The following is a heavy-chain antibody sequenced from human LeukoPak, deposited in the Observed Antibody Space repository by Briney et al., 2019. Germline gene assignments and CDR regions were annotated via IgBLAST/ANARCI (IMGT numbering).Heavy chain of an antibody. CDR2: ISGSGDTT. Sequence: GGSLRLSCVAPGFTFSTYAMSWIRQAPGKGLEWVSLISGSGDTTYYADSVMGRFTLSRDNSKNMLILQLNTPRDEDTAVYYCATGGTLVRGGDPFEYWGQGVLLTVSS. J-gene: IGHJ4*02. CDR3: ATGGTLVRGGDPFEY. D-gene: IGHD3-10*01. CDR1: GFTFSTYA. V-gene: IGHV3-23*01.